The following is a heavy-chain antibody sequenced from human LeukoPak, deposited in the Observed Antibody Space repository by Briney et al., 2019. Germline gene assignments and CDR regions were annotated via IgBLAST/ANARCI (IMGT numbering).Heavy chain of an antibody. CDR2: INSDGSST. CDR1: GFTFSINW. V-gene: IGHV3-74*01. D-gene: IGHD1-26*01. Sequence: GGSLRLSCAASGFTFSINWMHWVRQAPGKGLVGVSHINSDGSSTNYADSVKGRFTISRDSAKNTLYLQMNSLRAEDTGVYYCARDKVSGSYYGLDYWGQGTLVTVSS. J-gene: IGHJ4*02. CDR3: ARDKVSGSYYGLDY.